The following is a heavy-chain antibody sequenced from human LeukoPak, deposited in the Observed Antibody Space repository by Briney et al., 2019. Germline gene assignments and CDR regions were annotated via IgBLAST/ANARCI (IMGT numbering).Heavy chain of an antibody. Sequence: SQTLSLTCTVSGGSISSGGYYWSWIRQHPGKGLEWIGYIYYSGSTYYNPSLKSRVTISVDTSKNQFSLKLSSVTAADTAVYYCARTNIVVAYGMDVWGQGTTVTVSS. V-gene: IGHV4-31*03. CDR3: ARTNIVVAYGMDV. D-gene: IGHD2-2*01. CDR1: GGSISSGGYY. CDR2: IYYSGST. J-gene: IGHJ6*02.